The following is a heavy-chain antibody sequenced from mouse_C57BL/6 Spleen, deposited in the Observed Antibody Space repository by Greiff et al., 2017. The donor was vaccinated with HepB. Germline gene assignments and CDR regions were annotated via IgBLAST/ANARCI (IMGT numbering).Heavy chain of an antibody. V-gene: IGHV1-80*01. D-gene: IGHD1-1*01. CDR2: IYPGDGDT. J-gene: IGHJ4*01. CDR3: APHYYGSGDYAMDY. Sequence: VQLQQSGAELVKPGASVKISCKASGYAFSSYWMNWVKQRPGKGLEWIGQIYPGDGDTNYNGKFKGKATLTADKSSSTAYMQLSSLTSEDSAVYFCAPHYYGSGDYAMDYWGQGTSVTVSS. CDR1: GYAFSSYW.